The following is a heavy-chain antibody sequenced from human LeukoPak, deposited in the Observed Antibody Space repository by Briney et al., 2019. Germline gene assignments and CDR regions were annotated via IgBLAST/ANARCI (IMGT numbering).Heavy chain of an antibody. V-gene: IGHV3-30*03. CDR2: MSYDGSNK. CDR1: GFTFSSYG. Sequence: GGSLRLSCAASGFTFSSYGMHWVRQAPGKGLEWVAVMSYDGSNKYYADSVKGRFTISRDNSKNTLYLQMNSLRAEDTAVYYCARDGSITIFGVGLYYYYMDVWGKGTTVTVSS. J-gene: IGHJ6*03. CDR3: ARDGSITIFGVGLYYYYMDV. D-gene: IGHD3-3*01.